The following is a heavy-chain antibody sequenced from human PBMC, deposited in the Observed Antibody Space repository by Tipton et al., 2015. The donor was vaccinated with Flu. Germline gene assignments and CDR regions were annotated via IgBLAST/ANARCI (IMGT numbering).Heavy chain of an antibody. Sequence: TLSLTCTVSGGSISSGSYYWSWIRQPAGKGLEWIGRIYTSGSTNYNPSLKSRVTISVDTSKNQFSLKLSSVTAADTAVYYCARDYREFTMIVVVTTYFDYWGQGTLVTVSS. CDR1: GGSISSGSYY. CDR3: ARDYREFTMIVVVTTYFDY. V-gene: IGHV4-61*02. J-gene: IGHJ4*02. CDR2: IYTSGST. D-gene: IGHD3-22*01.